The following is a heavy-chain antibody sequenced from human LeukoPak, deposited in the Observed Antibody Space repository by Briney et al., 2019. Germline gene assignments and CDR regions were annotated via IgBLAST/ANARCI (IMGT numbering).Heavy chain of an antibody. Sequence: SETLSLTCTVSGGSISSYYWSWIRQPPGKGLEWIGYIYYSGSTNYNPSLKSRVTISVDTSKNQFSLKLSSVTAADTAVYYCARNFDWLTQPNFDYWGQGTLVTVSS. CDR3: ARNFDWLTQPNFDY. J-gene: IGHJ4*02. CDR1: GGSISSYY. D-gene: IGHD3-9*01. V-gene: IGHV4-59*01. CDR2: IYYSGST.